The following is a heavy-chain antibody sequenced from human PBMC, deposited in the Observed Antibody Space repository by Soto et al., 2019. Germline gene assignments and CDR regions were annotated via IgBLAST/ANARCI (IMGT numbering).Heavy chain of an antibody. D-gene: IGHD1-26*01. CDR3: ARESLDSGRVNWFDP. CDR1: GYTFTSYD. V-gene: IGHV1-8*01. Sequence: QVQLVQSGAEVKKPGASVKVSCKASGYTFTSYDINWVRQATGQGLEWMGWMNPNSGNTGYAQKFQGRVTMTRNTSISTDYRELRSLRSEDTAVYYCARESLDSGRVNWFDPWGQGTLVTVSS. CDR2: MNPNSGNT. J-gene: IGHJ5*02.